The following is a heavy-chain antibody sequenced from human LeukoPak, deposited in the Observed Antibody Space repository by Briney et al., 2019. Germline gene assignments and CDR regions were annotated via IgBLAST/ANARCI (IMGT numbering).Heavy chain of an antibody. V-gene: IGHV3-23*01. Sequence: LXXAXSXXTXSSYAXXXXRQAPGKXXXWXSAIXXSGGSTYYADSVKGRFTISRDNSKNTVYLQMNSLRAEDTAVYYCAKDLRGADTAMVPGLLNYYGMDVWGQGTTVTVSS. D-gene: IGHD5-18*01. CDR2: IXXSGGST. CDR3: AKDLRGADTAMVPGLLNYYGMDV. CDR1: XXTXSSYA. J-gene: IGHJ6*02.